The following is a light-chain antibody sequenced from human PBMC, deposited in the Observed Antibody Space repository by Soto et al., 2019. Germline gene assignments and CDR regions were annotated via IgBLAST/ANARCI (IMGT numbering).Light chain of an antibody. CDR1: QSVSST. CDR2: GAS. V-gene: IGKV3-15*01. CDR3: QQYYNWPRT. Sequence: IVMTQSPATRSVSPGERATLSCRASQSVSSTLAWYQQKPGQAPRLLIYGASTRATDIPARFSGSGSGTEFTLTISSLQSEDFAVYYCQQYYNWPRTFGQGTKVDI. J-gene: IGKJ1*01.